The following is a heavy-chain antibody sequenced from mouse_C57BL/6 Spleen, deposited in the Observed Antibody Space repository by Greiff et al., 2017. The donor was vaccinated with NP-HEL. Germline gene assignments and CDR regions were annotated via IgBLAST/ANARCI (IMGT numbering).Heavy chain of an antibody. Sequence: EVKLVESGGGLVKPGGSLKLSCAASGFTFSDYGMHWVRQAPEKGLEWVAYISSGSSTIYYAATVKGRFTISRDNAKNTLFLQMTRLRSEDTAMYYCAREDFDYGGQGTTLTVSS. CDR3: AREDFDY. J-gene: IGHJ2*01. V-gene: IGHV5-17*01. CDR1: GFTFSDYG. CDR2: ISSGSSTI.